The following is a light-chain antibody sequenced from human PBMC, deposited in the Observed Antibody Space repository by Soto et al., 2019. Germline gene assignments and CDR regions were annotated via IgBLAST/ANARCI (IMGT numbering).Light chain of an antibody. Sequence: DIQMTQSPSSLSASVGDRVTITCRASQSIASYLNWYQHKPGKAPNLLIYATSILQSGVPSRFSGSGSGTDFTLTISGLQPDDFATYYCQQSSSSPTWTFGQGNKVEIK. CDR1: QSIASY. J-gene: IGKJ1*01. CDR3: QQSSSSPTWT. CDR2: ATS. V-gene: IGKV1-39*01.